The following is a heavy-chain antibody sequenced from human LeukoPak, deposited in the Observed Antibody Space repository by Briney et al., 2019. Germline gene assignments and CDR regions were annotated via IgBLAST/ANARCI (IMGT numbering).Heavy chain of an antibody. CDR3: ARDIRLAAQY. CDR2: ISSSSSYI. CDR1: RFTFSSYS. Sequence: GGSLRLSCAASRFTFSSYSMNWVRQAPGKGLEWVSSISSSSSYIYYADSVKGRFTISRDNAKNSLYLQMNSLRAEDTAVYYCARDIRLAAQYWGQGTLVTVSS. V-gene: IGHV3-21*01. D-gene: IGHD6-6*01. J-gene: IGHJ4*02.